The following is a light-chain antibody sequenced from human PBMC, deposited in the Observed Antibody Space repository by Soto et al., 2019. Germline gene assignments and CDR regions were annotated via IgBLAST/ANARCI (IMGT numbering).Light chain of an antibody. Sequence: DIQMTQSPSSVSASVGDRVTITCRASQGISRWLVWYQQKPGKAPKLLIYGTSSLQTGVPSRFSGSGSGTDFTLTISSLQPEDFATYYCQQASRFPPTFVQGTKVDIK. CDR1: QGISRW. J-gene: IGKJ1*01. V-gene: IGKV1-12*01. CDR2: GTS. CDR3: QQASRFPPT.